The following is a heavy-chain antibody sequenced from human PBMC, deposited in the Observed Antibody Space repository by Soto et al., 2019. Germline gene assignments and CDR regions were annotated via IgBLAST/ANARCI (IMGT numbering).Heavy chain of an antibody. CDR2: ITNSGST. CDR1: GGSFRAYS. CDR3: GRKKPSSSSWYHAY. Sequence: QVQLPQSGAGLLKPSETLSLTCAVYGGSFRAYSWCWMRQPPGKGLEWIGEITNSGSTNYNPSLKSRVTISVDASKNPLSPKLSPVTAADTAVHYRGRKKPSSSSWYHAYLGQGTLVTVSS. V-gene: IGHV4-34*01. D-gene: IGHD6-13*01. J-gene: IGHJ4*02.